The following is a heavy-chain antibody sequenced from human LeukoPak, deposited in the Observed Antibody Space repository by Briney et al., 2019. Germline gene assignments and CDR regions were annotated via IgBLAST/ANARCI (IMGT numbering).Heavy chain of an antibody. CDR3: ASGYCGGACQLGGVDM. J-gene: IGHJ3*02. V-gene: IGHV4-39*07. Sequence: SETLSLTCTVSGGSISSSSYYWGWIRRPPGKGLEWIGSIYYSGSTYYNPSLKSRVTISVDTSKNQFSLKLSSVTAADTAVYYCASGYCGGACQLGGVDMWGQGTMVTVSS. CDR1: GGSISSSSYY. CDR2: IYYSGST. D-gene: IGHD2-21*02.